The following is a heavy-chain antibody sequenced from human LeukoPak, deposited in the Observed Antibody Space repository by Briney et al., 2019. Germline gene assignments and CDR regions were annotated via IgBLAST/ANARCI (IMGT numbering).Heavy chain of an antibody. D-gene: IGHD4-23*01. CDR2: INHSGST. J-gene: IGHJ4*02. CDR3: ARDGPHDYVGNGGFDY. V-gene: IGHV4-34*01. Sequence: TGGSLRLSCADSGFLFSNSWMAWVRQPPGKGLEWIGEINHSGSTNYNPSLKSRVTISVDTSKNQFSLKLSSVTAADTAVYYCARDGPHDYVGNGGFDYWGQGTLVTVSS. CDR1: GFLFSNSW.